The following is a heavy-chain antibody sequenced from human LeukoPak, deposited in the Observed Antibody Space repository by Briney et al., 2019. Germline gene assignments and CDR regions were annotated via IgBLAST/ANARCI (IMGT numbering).Heavy chain of an antibody. CDR2: IYYTGTT. CDR3: ARAGANGIEAAGSLRY. Sequence: PSGTLSLTCTVSGGSFSTYYWSWIRQPPGKGLEWIRYIYYTGTTNYNPSLKSGVTISVDTSKNQFSLNLSSVTAADTAVYYCARAGANGIEAAGSLRYWGQGTLVTVSS. D-gene: IGHD6-13*01. CDR1: GGSFSTYY. V-gene: IGHV4-59*01. J-gene: IGHJ4*02.